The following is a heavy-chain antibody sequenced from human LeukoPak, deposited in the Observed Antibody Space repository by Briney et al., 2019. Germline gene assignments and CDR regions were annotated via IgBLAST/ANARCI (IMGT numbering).Heavy chain of an antibody. CDR3: AKGLHQFDY. Sequence: PGGSLLLSCAASGFPFSSYAMCWVRPAPGKGLEWVSSISGSGGNTYYASSVKGRSTSSRDNSKNTLFLQMNSLRAEDTAVYYCAKGLHQFDYWGQGTLVTVSS. V-gene: IGHV3-23*01. CDR1: GFPFSSYA. D-gene: IGHD5-12*01. CDR2: ISGSGGNT. J-gene: IGHJ4*02.